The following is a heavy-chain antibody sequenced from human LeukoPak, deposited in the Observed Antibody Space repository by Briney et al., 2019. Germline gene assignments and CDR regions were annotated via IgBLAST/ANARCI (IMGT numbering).Heavy chain of an antibody. CDR2: IKQDGSEK. J-gene: IGHJ3*02. Sequence: GGSLRLSCAASGFTFSSYWMSWVRQAPGKGLEWVANIKQDGSEKYYVDSVKGRFTISRDNAKNSLYLQMNSLRAEDTAVYYCARGSITIDDAFDIWGQGTMVTVSS. D-gene: IGHD3-10*01. CDR1: GFTFSSYW. V-gene: IGHV3-7*01. CDR3: ARGSITIDDAFDI.